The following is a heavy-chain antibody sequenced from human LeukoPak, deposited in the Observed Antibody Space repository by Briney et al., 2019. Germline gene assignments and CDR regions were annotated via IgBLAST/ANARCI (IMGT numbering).Heavy chain of an antibody. CDR3: ATANTITGLDY. CDR1: GFTFDDYA. Sequence: GGSLRLSCAASGFTFDDYAMHWVRQAPGKGLEWVSGISWNSGSIGYADSVKGRFTISRDNAKNSLYLQMNSLRAEDTALYYCATANTITGLDYWGQGTLVTVSS. D-gene: IGHD5-12*01. V-gene: IGHV3-9*01. CDR2: ISWNSGSI. J-gene: IGHJ4*02.